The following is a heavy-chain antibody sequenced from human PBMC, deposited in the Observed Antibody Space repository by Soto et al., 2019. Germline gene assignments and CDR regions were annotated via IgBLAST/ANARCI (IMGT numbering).Heavy chain of an antibody. D-gene: IGHD3-10*01. V-gene: IGHV4-59*01. CDR3: ARDRLGSGSYLAFDP. CDR1: GGSISTYF. CDR2: VSYTGNT. Sequence: PSETLSLTCTVSGGSISTYFWSWIRQPPGRGLEWIGYVSYTGNTNYNPSLKSRVSMSVDTSKNQFSLMLTSVTAADTAVYYCARDRLGSGSYLAFDPWGQGTLVTVSS. J-gene: IGHJ5*02.